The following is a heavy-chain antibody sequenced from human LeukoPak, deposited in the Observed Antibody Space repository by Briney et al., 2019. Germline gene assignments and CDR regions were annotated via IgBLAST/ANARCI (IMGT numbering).Heavy chain of an antibody. J-gene: IGHJ4*02. Sequence: SETLSLTCTVSGGSISSYYWSWIRQPPGKGLEWIGYIYYSGSTNYNPSLKSRVTISVDTSKNQFSLKLSSVTAADTAVYYCARGRKAAAFDYWGQGTLVTVSS. D-gene: IGHD6-13*01. V-gene: IGHV4-59*12. CDR3: ARGRKAAAFDY. CDR2: IYYSGST. CDR1: GGSISSYY.